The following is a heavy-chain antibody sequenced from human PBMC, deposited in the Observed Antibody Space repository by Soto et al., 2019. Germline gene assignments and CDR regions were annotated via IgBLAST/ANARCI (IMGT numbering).Heavy chain of an antibody. CDR2: ISGSGGST. D-gene: IGHD6-19*01. J-gene: IGHJ4*02. CDR1: GFTFSSYA. V-gene: IGHV3-23*01. CDR3: AKGYNSGWSFFDY. Sequence: EVQLLESGGGLVQPGGSLRLSCAASGFTFSSYAMSWVRQAPGKGLEWVSAISGSGGSTYFADSVKGRFTITRDNSKNTLFLQMNSLRAEDTAVYYCAKGYNSGWSFFDYWGPGTLVTVSS.